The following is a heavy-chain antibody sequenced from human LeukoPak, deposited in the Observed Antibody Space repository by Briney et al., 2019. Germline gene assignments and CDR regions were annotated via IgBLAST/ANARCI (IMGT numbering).Heavy chain of an antibody. V-gene: IGHV4-38-2*01. Sequence: PSETLSLTCAVSGYSISRCYYWALIRQPPGKGLEWIGTVYHTGSTYYNPSLDSRVTISVDTSKNEFSLNLKSVTAADTAVYYCARAGWIITSGIDYWGQGALVTVSS. CDR2: VYHTGST. D-gene: IGHD3-10*01. CDR3: ARAGWIITSGIDY. J-gene: IGHJ4*02. CDR1: GYSISRCYY.